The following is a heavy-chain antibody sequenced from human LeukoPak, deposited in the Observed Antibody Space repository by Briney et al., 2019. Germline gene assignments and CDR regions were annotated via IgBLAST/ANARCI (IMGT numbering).Heavy chain of an antibody. J-gene: IGHJ3*02. CDR3: GFSYRDRATIYDAFDI. CDR1: GDTISAYS. CDR2: IIPIFGRA. D-gene: IGHD5-24*01. V-gene: IGHV1-69*06. Sequence: SVKVSCKAAGDTISAYSLNWVRQAPGQGLEWMGGIIPIFGRAYYAQNLQGRVTITADKSTSTAYMELSSLGSEDTAVYYCGFSYRDRATIYDAFDIWGQGTMVTVSS.